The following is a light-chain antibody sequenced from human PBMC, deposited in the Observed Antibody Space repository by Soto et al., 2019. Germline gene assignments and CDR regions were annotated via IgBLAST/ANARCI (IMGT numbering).Light chain of an antibody. CDR3: EQTYSTPVT. Sequence: IQWTQSPSSLSASVGDRVTITCRASQGISSYLAWYQQKPGKAPKLLIYGASSVQSGVPLRFSGSGSGTEFTLTISSLQPEDFAIYYCEQTYSTPVTFGQGTRLEI. CDR1: QGISSY. CDR2: GAS. V-gene: IGKV1-39*01. J-gene: IGKJ5*01.